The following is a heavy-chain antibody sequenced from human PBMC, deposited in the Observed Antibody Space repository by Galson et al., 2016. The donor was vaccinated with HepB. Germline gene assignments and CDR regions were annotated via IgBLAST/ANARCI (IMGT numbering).Heavy chain of an antibody. CDR1: GFTFSSYP. J-gene: IGHJ6*02. V-gene: IGHV3-23*01. D-gene: IGHD3-10*01. CDR2: IRGSGGST. Sequence: SLRLSCAASGFTFSSYPMSWVRQAPGKGLEWASGIRGSGGSTYYADSVRGRFTISRDNSKTTLYLQLNSLRAEDTAVYYCAKDNSGRKVFTMVRELSSMDVWGQGTTVTVSS. CDR3: AKDNSGRKVFTMVRELSSMDV.